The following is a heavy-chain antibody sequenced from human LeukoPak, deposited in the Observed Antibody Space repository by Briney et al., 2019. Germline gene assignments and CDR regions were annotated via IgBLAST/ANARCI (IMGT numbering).Heavy chain of an antibody. J-gene: IGHJ4*02. Sequence: SETLSLTCAVSGYSISSGYYWGWIRQPPGKGLEWIGSIYHSGSTYYNPSLKSRVTTSVDTSKNQFSLKLSSVTAADTAVYYCARSPPQLLWFGELIYPDYWGQGTLVTVSS. CDR1: GYSISSGYY. D-gene: IGHD3-10*01. CDR3: ARSPPQLLWFGELIYPDY. V-gene: IGHV4-38-2*01. CDR2: IYHSGST.